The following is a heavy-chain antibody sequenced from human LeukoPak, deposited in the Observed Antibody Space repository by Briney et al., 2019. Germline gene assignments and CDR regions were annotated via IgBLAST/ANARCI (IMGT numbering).Heavy chain of an antibody. D-gene: IGHD1-1*01. CDR3: ARGDDFSGDH. CDR1: GFTFSSYS. V-gene: IGHV3-7*04. J-gene: IGHJ4*02. Sequence: PGGSLRLSCAASGFTFSSYSMNWVRQAPGKGLEWVANIHPEGNEKYHVESVKGRFTISRDNTKNLLFLQMNGLRVEDTAVYYCARGDDFSGDHWGQGTLVTVSS. CDR2: IHPEGNEK.